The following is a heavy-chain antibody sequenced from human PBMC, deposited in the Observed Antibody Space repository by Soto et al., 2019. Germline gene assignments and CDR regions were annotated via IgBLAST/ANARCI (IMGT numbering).Heavy chain of an antibody. CDR2: IYYSGST. Sequence: QVQLQESGPGLVKPSQTLSLTCTVSGGSISRGGYYWSWIRQHPGEGLEWIGHIYYSGSTYYNPSLMSRVTISVDASKNQFSLKLSSVTAADTAVYYCARGGEWLQLWGRGTLVTVSS. V-gene: IGHV4-31*03. D-gene: IGHD5-12*01. CDR3: ARGGEWLQL. CDR1: GGSISRGGYY. J-gene: IGHJ2*01.